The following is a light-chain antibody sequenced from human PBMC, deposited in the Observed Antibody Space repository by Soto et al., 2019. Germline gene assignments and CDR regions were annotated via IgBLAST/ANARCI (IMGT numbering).Light chain of an antibody. CDR1: MRDVGAYNL. CDR2: EVT. J-gene: IGLJ3*02. V-gene: IGLV2-14*01. CDR3: SSYTTTSTT. Sequence: QSALTQPASVSGSAGQSITISCSGTMRDVGAYNLVSWYQQHPGTAPKLIIYEVTHRPSGVSNRFSGSKSGNTASLTISGLQAEDEADYYCSSYTTTSTTFGGGTKVTVL.